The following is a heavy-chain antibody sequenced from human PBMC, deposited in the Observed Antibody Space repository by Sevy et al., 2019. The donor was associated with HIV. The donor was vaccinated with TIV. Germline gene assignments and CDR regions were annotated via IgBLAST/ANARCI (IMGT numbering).Heavy chain of an antibody. CDR2: IYYSGST. V-gene: IGHV4-59*01. Sequence: SETLSLTCTVSGGSISSYYWSWIRQPPGKGLEWIGYIYYSGSTNYNPSLKSRGTISVDTSKNQFSLKLSSVTAAETAVYYCAREWGYCSGGSCYSWAGGPDAFDIWGQGTMVTVSS. J-gene: IGHJ3*02. CDR3: AREWGYCSGGSCYSWAGGPDAFDI. D-gene: IGHD2-15*01. CDR1: GGSISSYY.